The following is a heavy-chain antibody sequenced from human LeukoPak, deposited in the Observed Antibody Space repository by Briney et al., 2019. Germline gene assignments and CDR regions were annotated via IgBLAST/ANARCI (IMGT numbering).Heavy chain of an antibody. V-gene: IGHV3-21*06. CDR2: INTVASYI. CDR1: GLTFSTFS. Sequence: GGSRRLSCAASGLTFSTFSFNWVRQGRGKGLEWVSSINTVASYIYYADSVKGRFTISRDNAKNSLYLQMNSLRAEDTAVYYCATLAVVATWGQGTLVTVSS. D-gene: IGHD6-19*01. J-gene: IGHJ4*02. CDR3: ATLAVVAT.